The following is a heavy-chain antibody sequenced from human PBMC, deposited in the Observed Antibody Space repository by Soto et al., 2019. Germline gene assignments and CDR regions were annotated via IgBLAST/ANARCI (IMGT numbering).Heavy chain of an antibody. V-gene: IGHV3-33*01. CDR2: IWYDGSNK. J-gene: IGHJ6*02. Sequence: QVQLVESGGGVVQPGRSLRLSCAASGFTFSSYGMHWVRQAPGKGLEWVAVIWYDGSNKYYTDSVKGRFTISRDNSKSTLYLQMNSLRAEDTAVYYCARDHHTAMVQDVWGQGTTVTGSS. CDR1: GFTFSSYG. CDR3: ARDHHTAMVQDV. D-gene: IGHD5-18*01.